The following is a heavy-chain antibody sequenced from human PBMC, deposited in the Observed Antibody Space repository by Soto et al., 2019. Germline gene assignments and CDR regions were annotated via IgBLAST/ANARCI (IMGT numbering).Heavy chain of an antibody. D-gene: IGHD3-3*01. CDR2: FDPEDGET. CDR3: ARYNYYDFWSGSIAYYYYGMDV. J-gene: IGHJ6*02. V-gene: IGHV1-24*01. Sequence: ASVKVSCKVSGYTLTELSMHWVRQAPGKGLEWMGGFDPEDGETIYAQKFQGRVTMTEDTSTDTAFMELSSLRSEDTAVYYCARYNYYDFWSGSIAYYYYGMDVWGQGTTVTVSS. CDR1: GYTLTELS.